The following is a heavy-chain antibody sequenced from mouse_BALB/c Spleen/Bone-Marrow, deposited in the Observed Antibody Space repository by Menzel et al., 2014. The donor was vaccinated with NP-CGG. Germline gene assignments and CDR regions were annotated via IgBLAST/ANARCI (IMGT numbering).Heavy chain of an antibody. D-gene: IGHD2-3*01. J-gene: IGHJ4*01. CDR2: ISSGTSTI. CDR3: ARDDGYYIRNAMDY. V-gene: IGHV5-17*02. CDR1: GFTFSSFG. Sequence: EVKVVESGGGLVQPGGSRKLSCAASGFTFSSFGMHRVRQAPERGLEWVAYISSGTSTIYYADTVKGRFTISRDNPKNTLLLQMTSLRSEDTAIYYCARDDGYYIRNAMDYWGQGTSVTVSS.